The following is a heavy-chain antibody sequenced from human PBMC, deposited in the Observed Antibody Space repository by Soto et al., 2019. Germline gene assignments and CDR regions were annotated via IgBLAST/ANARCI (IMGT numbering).Heavy chain of an antibody. CDR1: GFTFDDYA. D-gene: IGHD2-15*01. J-gene: IGHJ4*02. CDR3: DKDSAGSTN. Sequence: EVQLVESGGGVVQPGRSLRLSCAASGFTFDDYAMHWVRPAPGKGLEWVSGISWNSGSIGYADSVKGRFTISRDNAKNSLYMQMNSLRAEDTALYYCDKDSAGSTNWGQGTLGTVSS. CDR2: ISWNSGSI. V-gene: IGHV3-9*01.